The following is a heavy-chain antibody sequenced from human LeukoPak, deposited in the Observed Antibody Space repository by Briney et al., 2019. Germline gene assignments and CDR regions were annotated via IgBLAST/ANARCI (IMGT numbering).Heavy chain of an antibody. D-gene: IGHD2-2*01. CDR1: GYTFTSYG. CDR3: ARGYCSSTSCYLLNYYYYGMDV. Sequence: GASVKVSCKASGYTFTSYGISWVRQAPGQGLEWMGWISAYNGNTNYAQKLQGRVTMTTDTSTSTAYMELRSLRSDDTAVYYCARGYCSSTSCYLLNYYYYGMDVWGQGTTVTVSS. J-gene: IGHJ6*02. V-gene: IGHV1-18*01. CDR2: ISAYNGNT.